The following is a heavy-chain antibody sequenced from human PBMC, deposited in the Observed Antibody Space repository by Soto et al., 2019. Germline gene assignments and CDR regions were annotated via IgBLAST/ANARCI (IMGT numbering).Heavy chain of an antibody. CDR3: AREVGAANNWFDP. D-gene: IGHD1-26*01. Sequence: PGGSLRLSCAASGITVSRYSMNWVRQAPGKGLEWVSYISSSSSTIYYADSVKGRFTISRDNAKNSLYLQMNSLRAEDTAVYYCAREVGAANNWFDPWGQGTLVTVSS. J-gene: IGHJ5*02. CDR2: ISSSSSTI. CDR1: GITVSRYS. V-gene: IGHV3-48*01.